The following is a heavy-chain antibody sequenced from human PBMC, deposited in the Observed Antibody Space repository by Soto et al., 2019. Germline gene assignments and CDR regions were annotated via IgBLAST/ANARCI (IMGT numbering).Heavy chain of an antibody. CDR2: IDASDSYT. J-gene: IGHJ4*02. CDR3: ARLGLETGYHNRWHDF. D-gene: IGHD6-25*01. V-gene: IGHV5-10-1*01. CDR1: GFRFTSYW. Sequence: GESLKISCKGSGFRFTSYWISWVLQTPWKGLEWMGKIDASDSYTTYSPSFQGHVTISADKSITTAYLQWSSLKASDTAIYYCARLGLETGYHNRWHDFWRQGTPVTVSS.